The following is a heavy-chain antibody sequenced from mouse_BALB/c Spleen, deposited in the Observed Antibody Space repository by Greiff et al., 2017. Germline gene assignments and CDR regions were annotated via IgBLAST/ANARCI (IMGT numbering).Heavy chain of an antibody. V-gene: IGHV1-14*01. Sequence: EVQVVESGPELVKPGASVKMSCKASGYTFTSYVMHWVKQKPGQGLEWIGYINPYNDGTKYNEKFKGKATLTSDKSSSTAYMELSSLTSEDSAVYYCARSDGYYSFAYWGQGTLVTVSA. CDR3: ARSDGYYSFAY. D-gene: IGHD2-3*01. CDR2: INPYNDGT. CDR1: GYTFTSYV. J-gene: IGHJ3*01.